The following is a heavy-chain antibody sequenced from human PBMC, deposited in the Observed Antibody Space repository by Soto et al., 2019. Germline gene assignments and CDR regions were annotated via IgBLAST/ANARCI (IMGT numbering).Heavy chain of an antibody. CDR3: TTDPEQLVPDWYFDL. CDR2: IKSKTDGGTT. D-gene: IGHD6-6*01. CDR1: GFTFSNAW. V-gene: IGHV3-15*01. J-gene: IGHJ2*01. Sequence: GGSLRLSCAASGFTFSNAWMSWVRQAPGKGLEWVGRIKSKTDGGTTDYAAPVKGRFTISRDDSKNTLYLQMNSLKTEDTAVYYCTTDPEQLVPDWYFDLWGRGTLVTVSS.